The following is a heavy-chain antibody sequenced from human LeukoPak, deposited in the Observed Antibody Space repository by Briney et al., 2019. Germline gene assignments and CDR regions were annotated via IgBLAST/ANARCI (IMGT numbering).Heavy chain of an antibody. D-gene: IGHD6-6*01. J-gene: IGHJ4*02. V-gene: IGHV1-69*05. CDR1: GGTFSDST. CDR2: IISISGSP. CDR3: AGDFQAARLHMFEF. Sequence: ASVKVSCKVSGGTFSDSTLSWVRQVPGQGLEWMGGIISISGSPNYAQGFQGRVTFTTDGSTSTAYMELRSLTSEDTAVYYCAGDFQAARLHMFEFWGQGSLVTVSS.